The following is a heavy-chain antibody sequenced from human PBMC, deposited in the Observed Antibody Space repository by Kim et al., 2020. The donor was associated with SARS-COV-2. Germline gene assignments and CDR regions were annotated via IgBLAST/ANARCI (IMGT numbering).Heavy chain of an antibody. Sequence: GGSLRLSCAASGFTFGYYVMHWVRQAPGKGLEYVSGISSSGGSTYYANSVKGRFTVSRDNSKNTLYLQMGSLRVEDMAVYYCARDSCRGDDCYRYFQHWGEGTLLTVSS. V-gene: IGHV3-64*01. CDR3: ARDSCRGDDCYRYFQH. CDR1: GFTFGYYV. J-gene: IGHJ1*01. CDR2: ISSSGGST. D-gene: IGHD2-21*02.